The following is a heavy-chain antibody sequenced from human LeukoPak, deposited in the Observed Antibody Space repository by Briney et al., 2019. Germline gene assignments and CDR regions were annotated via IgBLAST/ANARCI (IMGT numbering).Heavy chain of an antibody. D-gene: IGHD3-3*01. CDR1: GGSLSSVSYY. V-gene: IGHV4-61*02. CDR2: IYTSGST. Sequence: SETLSLTCTVSGGSLSSVSYYWSWIRQPAGKGLGWIGRIYTSGSTNYNPSLKSRVTISVDTSKNQFSLKLSSVTAADTAVYYCARVKAGRGVVFDYWGQGTLVTVSS. CDR3: ARVKAGRGVVFDY. J-gene: IGHJ4*02.